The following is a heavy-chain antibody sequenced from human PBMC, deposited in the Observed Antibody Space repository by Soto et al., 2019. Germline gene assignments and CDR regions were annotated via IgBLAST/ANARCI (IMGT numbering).Heavy chain of an antibody. J-gene: IGHJ4*02. CDR3: AKAPYYYDSSGYYYFDY. V-gene: IGHV3-23*01. Sequence: GGSLRLSCAASGFTFSSYAMSWVRQAPGKGLEWVSAISGSGGSTYYADSVKGRFTISRDNSKNTLYLQMNSLRAEDTAVYYCAKAPYYYDSSGYYYFDYWGQGTLVTVPQ. D-gene: IGHD3-22*01. CDR2: ISGSGGST. CDR1: GFTFSSYA.